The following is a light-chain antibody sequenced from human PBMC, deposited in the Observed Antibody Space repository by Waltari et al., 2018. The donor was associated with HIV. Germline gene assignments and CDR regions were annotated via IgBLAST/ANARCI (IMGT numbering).Light chain of an antibody. CDR2: NAS. Sequence: EIVITQSPATLSVSPGARATLSFRASERISKSLAWYHQKPCQAPRPLIYNASTRATGIPARFSGSGSGTVFTLTVSSRQSEDFAVYFCQQYDSWPPGTFGPGTKVDIK. CDR3: QQYDSWPPGT. V-gene: IGKV3-15*01. J-gene: IGKJ3*01. CDR1: ERISKS.